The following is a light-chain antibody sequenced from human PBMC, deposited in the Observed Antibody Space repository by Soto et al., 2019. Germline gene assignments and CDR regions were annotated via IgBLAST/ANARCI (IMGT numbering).Light chain of an antibody. Sequence: QSALTQPASVSGSPGQSITISCTGTSSDVGGYNYVSWYQQHPGKAPKPIIYDISNRPSGVSNRFSGSKSGNTASLTISGIQAENEADYYCSSYTSSRTYVFGTGTKLTVL. CDR1: SSDVGGYNY. J-gene: IGLJ1*01. CDR3: SSYTSSRTYV. CDR2: DIS. V-gene: IGLV2-14*01.